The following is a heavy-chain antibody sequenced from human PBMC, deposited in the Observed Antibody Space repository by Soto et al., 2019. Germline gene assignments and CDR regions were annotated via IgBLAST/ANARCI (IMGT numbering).Heavy chain of an antibody. Sequence: SQTLSLTGAISGDSVSSNSAAWNWIRQSPSRGLEWLGRTYYRSKNYNDYSVSVKSRITIIPDTSKNQFSLQLNSVTPEDTAVYYCARRGTLGGTFDYWGQGILVTVSS. V-gene: IGHV6-1*01. J-gene: IGHJ4*02. CDR1: GDSVSSNSAA. D-gene: IGHD1-26*01. CDR2: TYYRSKNYN. CDR3: ARRGTLGGTFDY.